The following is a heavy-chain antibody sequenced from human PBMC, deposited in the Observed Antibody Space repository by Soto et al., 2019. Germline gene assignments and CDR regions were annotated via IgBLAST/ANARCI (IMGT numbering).Heavy chain of an antibody. CDR1: GFTFSSYG. V-gene: IGHV3-30*18. CDR3: AKEDGSRDYYDSSGYDY. CDR2: TSYDGSNK. Sequence: SLRLSCAASGFTFSSYGMHWVRQAPGKGLEWVAVTSYDGSNKYYADSVKRRFTISRDNSKNTLYLQMNSLRAEDTAVYYCAKEDGSRDYYDSSGYDYWGQGTLVTVSS. D-gene: IGHD3-22*01. J-gene: IGHJ4*02.